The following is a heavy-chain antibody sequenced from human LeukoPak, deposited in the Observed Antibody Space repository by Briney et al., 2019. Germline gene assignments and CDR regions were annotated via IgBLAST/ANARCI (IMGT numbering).Heavy chain of an antibody. D-gene: IGHD3-16*02. J-gene: IGHJ4*02. V-gene: IGHV3-23*01. CDR2: ITGSGYTT. CDR1: GLTFSSFG. CDR3: GFTEGTSTYSAWGSYRLDS. Sequence: GGSLRLSCAASGLTFSSFGMSWVRQAPGKGLEWVSAITGSGYTTYYADSVKGRFTISRDNSKNTVSLQMYSLRAEDTAVYYCGFTEGTSTYSAWGSYRLDSWGQGTLVTVAS.